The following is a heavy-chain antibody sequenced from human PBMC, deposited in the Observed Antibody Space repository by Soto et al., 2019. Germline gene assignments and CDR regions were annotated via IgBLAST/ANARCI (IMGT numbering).Heavy chain of an antibody. J-gene: IGHJ3*02. D-gene: IGHD3-10*01. Sequence: QVQLQESGPGLVKPSETLSLTCTVSGGSISSYYWSWIRQPPGKGLECIGYIFYSGSTNYNPSLKSRVTISVDTSKNQFSLKLSSVTAADTAVYYCARAYGLGAFDIWGQGTIVTVSS. CDR3: ARAYGLGAFDI. CDR1: GGSISSYY. V-gene: IGHV4-59*08. CDR2: IFYSGST.